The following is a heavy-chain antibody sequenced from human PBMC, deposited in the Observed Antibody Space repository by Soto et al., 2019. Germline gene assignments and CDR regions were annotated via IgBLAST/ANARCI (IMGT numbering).Heavy chain of an antibody. J-gene: IGHJ3*02. CDR1: GFTFSSYW. CDR2: IKSDGSGT. Sequence: PGGSLRLSCVASGFTFSSYWMHWVRQAPGKGPLWVSRIKSDGSGTYYADSVQGRLTISRDNAKNTLYLQMNSLRAEDTAVYYCAKIAAAGDAFDIWGQGTMVTVSS. D-gene: IGHD6-13*01. CDR3: AKIAAAGDAFDI. V-gene: IGHV3-74*01.